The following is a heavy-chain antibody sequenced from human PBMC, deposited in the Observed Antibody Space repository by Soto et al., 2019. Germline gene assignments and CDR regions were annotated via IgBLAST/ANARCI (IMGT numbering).Heavy chain of an antibody. CDR2: IYYNGNT. J-gene: IGHJ4*02. CDR3: ARLRIYCSGGTCYYYFDY. V-gene: IGHV4-39*01. Sequence: SETLSLTCPVSGGSISSSSCYWGWIRLPPGKGLEWIGNIYYNGNTYYNPSLKSGVTISVDTSKSQFSLKLSSVTAADTAVYYCARLRIYCSGGTCYYYFDYWGQGTLVTVSS. CDR1: GGSISSSSCY. D-gene: IGHD2-15*01.